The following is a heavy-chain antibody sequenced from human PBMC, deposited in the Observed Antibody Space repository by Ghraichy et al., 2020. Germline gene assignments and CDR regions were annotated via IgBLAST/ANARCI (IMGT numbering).Heavy chain of an antibody. CDR1: GFTFSSYA. Sequence: GGSLRLSCAASGFTFSSYAMSWVRQAPGKGLEWVSAISGSGGRTYYADSVKGRFTISRDNAKNTLYLQMNSLRAEDTAVYYCAKDPYSSSWYKWFDPWGQVTLVPVSS. V-gene: IGHV3-23*01. D-gene: IGHD6-13*01. CDR2: ISGSGGRT. J-gene: IGHJ5*02. CDR3: AKDPYSSSWYKWFDP.